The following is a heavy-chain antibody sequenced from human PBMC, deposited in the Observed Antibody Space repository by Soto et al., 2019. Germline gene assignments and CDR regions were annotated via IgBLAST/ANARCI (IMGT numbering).Heavy chain of an antibody. D-gene: IGHD3-9*01. Sequence: AAGFTFSNYWMSWVRQTPGKRLEWVANMKQDGSEKYYVDSVKGRFTISRDNAKNSLYLQMNSLRAEDTAVYYCARDGYDILTGYHIGGMDVWGQGTTVTVSS. CDR2: MKQDGSEK. CDR1: GFTFSNYW. J-gene: IGHJ6*02. V-gene: IGHV3-7*01. CDR3: ARDGYDILTGYHIGGMDV.